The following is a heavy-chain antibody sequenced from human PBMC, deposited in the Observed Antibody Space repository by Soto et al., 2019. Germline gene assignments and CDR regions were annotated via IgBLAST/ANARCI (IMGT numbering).Heavy chain of an antibody. J-gene: IGHJ5*02. V-gene: IGHV4-4*02. CDR1: GGSISSSNW. CDR3: ARERLGVRGVIRWFDP. Sequence: QVQLQESGPGLVKPSWTLSLTCAVSGGSISSSNWWSWVRQPPGKGLEWIGESYHSGSTNYNPSLKRRVTISVDKSKNQFSLKLSSVTAADTAVYYCARERLGVRGVIRWFDPWGQGTLVTVSS. D-gene: IGHD3-10*01. CDR2: SYHSGST.